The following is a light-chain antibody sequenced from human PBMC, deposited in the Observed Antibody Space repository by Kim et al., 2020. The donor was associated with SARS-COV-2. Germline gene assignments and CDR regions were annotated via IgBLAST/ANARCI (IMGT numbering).Light chain of an antibody. Sequence: SYELTQPPSVSVSPGQTATITCSGDQLGEKYTSWYRQMPGQSPVLLIYHDTTRPSGIPERFSASISGNTASLSISGTQSLDEAVYYCQSFDSGIERVFGGGTQLTVL. CDR3: QSFDSGIERV. V-gene: IGLV3-1*01. CDR1: QLGEKY. CDR2: HDT. J-gene: IGLJ3*02.